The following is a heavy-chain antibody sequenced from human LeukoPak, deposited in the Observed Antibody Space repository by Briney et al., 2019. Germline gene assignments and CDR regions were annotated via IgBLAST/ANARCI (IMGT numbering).Heavy chain of an antibody. CDR1: GFTFSSYG. CDR2: ISYDGSNK. J-gene: IGHJ4*02. Sequence: PGRSLRLSCAASGFTFSSYGMHWVRQAPGKGLEWVAVISYDGSNKYYADSVKGRFTISRDNSKNTLYLQMNSLRAEDTAVYYCAKDGVVLWFGELLYPDYWGQGTLVTVSS. D-gene: IGHD3-10*01. CDR3: AKDGVVLWFGELLYPDY. V-gene: IGHV3-30*18.